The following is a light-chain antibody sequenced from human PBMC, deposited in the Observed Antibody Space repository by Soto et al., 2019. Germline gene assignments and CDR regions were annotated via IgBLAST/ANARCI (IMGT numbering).Light chain of an antibody. Sequence: QSSLTQPPSASGSPGQSVAISCTGTSSDVGGYNYVSWYQQHPGKAPKVIIYEGIKRPSGVSNRFSGSNSGSTASLTISGLQAEDEADYYCCSYGSATTYVFGTGTKVTVL. V-gene: IGLV2-14*01. CDR3: CSYGSATTYV. CDR2: EGI. CDR1: SSDVGGYNY. J-gene: IGLJ1*01.